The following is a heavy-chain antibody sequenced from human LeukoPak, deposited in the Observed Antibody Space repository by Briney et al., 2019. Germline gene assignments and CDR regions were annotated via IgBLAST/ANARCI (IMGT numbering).Heavy chain of an antibody. V-gene: IGHV4-59*08. CDR3: ARAENWFDP. CDR2: IYYSGST. CDR1: GGSISSYY. J-gene: IGHJ5*02. Sequence: SETLSLTCTVSGGSISSYYWSWVRQPPGKGLEWIGYIYYSGSTNYNPSLKSRVTISVDTSKNQFSLKLSSVTAADTAVYYCARAENWFDPWGQGTLVTVSS.